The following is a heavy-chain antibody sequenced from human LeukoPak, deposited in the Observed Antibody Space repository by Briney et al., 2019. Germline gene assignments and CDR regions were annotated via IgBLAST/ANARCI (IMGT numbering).Heavy chain of an antibody. CDR1: GFTFRSYS. V-gene: IGHV3-48*04. D-gene: IGHD1-14*01. Sequence: PGGSLRLSCVASGFTFRSYSINWVRQAPGQGLDWVSYISSDSGTIYYADSVKGRFTISRDNAKNSLYLQMNSLRAEDTAVYYCARSVTGLYFDYWGQGTLVTVSS. CDR2: ISSDSGTI. CDR3: ARSVTGLYFDY. J-gene: IGHJ4*02.